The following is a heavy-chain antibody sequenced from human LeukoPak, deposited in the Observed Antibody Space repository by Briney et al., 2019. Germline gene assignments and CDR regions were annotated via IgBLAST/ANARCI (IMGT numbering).Heavy chain of an antibody. J-gene: IGHJ5*02. CDR3: ARGSTSPFGP. D-gene: IGHD2-2*01. Sequence: KASQTLSLTCTVSGGSISSGSYYWSWIRQSPGKGLEWIGYVYHDGTTIYDPSLKSRVTMSMDTSKNQFSLSLRSVTAADTALYYCARGSTSPFGPWGQGTLVTVSS. V-gene: IGHV4-61*01. CDR1: GGSISSGSYY. CDR2: VYHDGTT.